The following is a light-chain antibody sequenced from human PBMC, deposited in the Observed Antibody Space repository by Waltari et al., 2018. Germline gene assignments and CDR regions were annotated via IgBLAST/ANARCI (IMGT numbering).Light chain of an antibody. V-gene: IGKV4-1*01. Sequence: DIVMTQSPDSLAVSLGERASLNCTSSKSVLYSSNNKNYLAWYQHKPGQPPKLLIYWASSRESGVPDRFSGSGSGTDFTLTISSLQAEDVAIYYCQQYYSTPLTFGGGTKVEIK. J-gene: IGKJ4*01. CDR2: WAS. CDR3: QQYYSTPLT. CDR1: KSVLYSSNNKNY.